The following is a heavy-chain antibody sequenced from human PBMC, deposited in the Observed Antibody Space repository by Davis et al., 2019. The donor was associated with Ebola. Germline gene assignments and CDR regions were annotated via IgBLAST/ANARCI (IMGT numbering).Heavy chain of an antibody. V-gene: IGHV3-48*02. J-gene: IGHJ4*02. CDR1: GITLSSYS. CDR3: ARDGHSGSYPTDY. Sequence: GGSLRLSCAASGITLSSYSMNWVRQAPGKGLEWVSYISGYSSTISYADSVKGRFTISRDNAKNSLYLQMNSLRDEDTAVYYCARDGHSGSYPTDYWGQGTLVTVSS. D-gene: IGHD1-26*01. CDR2: ISGYSSTI.